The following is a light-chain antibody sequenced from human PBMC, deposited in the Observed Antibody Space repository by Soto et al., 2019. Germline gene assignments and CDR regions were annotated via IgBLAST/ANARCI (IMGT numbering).Light chain of an antibody. CDR3: QQYVSSLFT. CDR2: GAS. Sequence: EIVLTQSPGTLSLSPGERATLSCRASQSVSSNYLAWYQQKPGQAPRLLIYGASSRATGVPDRFSGSGSGTDFTLTISRLEPEDFAVFYCQQYVSSLFTFGPGTKVDIK. V-gene: IGKV3-20*01. J-gene: IGKJ3*01. CDR1: QSVSSNY.